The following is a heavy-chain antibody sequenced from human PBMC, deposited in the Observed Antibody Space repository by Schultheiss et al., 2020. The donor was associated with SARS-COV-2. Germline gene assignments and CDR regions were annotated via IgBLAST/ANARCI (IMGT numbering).Heavy chain of an antibody. CDR2: ISYDGSNK. CDR1: GFTFSNYG. Sequence: GGSLRLSCAASGFTFSNYGMHWVRQAPGKGLEWVAVISYDGSNKYYADSVKGRFTISRDNSKNTLYLQMNSLRAEDTAVYYCARDRGYCSSTSCYKDLGWFDPWGQGTLVTVSS. CDR3: ARDRGYCSSTSCYKDLGWFDP. D-gene: IGHD2-2*02. V-gene: IGHV3-30*03. J-gene: IGHJ5*02.